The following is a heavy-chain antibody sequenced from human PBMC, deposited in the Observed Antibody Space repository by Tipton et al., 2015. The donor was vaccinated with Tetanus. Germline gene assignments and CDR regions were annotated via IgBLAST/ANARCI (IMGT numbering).Heavy chain of an antibody. CDR1: GYSFNSYA. V-gene: IGHV1-18*01. Sequence: QLVQSGAEVRKPGASVRVSCKASGYSFNSYAISWVRQAPGQGLEWVGWISPFTGDTEYAQNLQDRLILTTDTSTATAYVEVRSLTSDDTAVYYCARDRAVPVQAYGTDVWGQGTSVTVSS. CDR2: ISPFTGDT. J-gene: IGHJ6*02. D-gene: IGHD6-19*01. CDR3: ARDRAVPVQAYGTDV.